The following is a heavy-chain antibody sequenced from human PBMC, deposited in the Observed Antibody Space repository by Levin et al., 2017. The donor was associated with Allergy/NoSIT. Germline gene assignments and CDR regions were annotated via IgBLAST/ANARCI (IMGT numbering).Heavy chain of an antibody. CDR2: ISSSSSTI. CDR1: GFTFSSYS. Sequence: PGGSLRLSCAASGFTFSSYSMNWVRQAPGKGLEWVSYISSSSSTIYYADSVKGRFTISRDNAKNSLYLQMNSLRAEDTAVYYCARDLSYSSSSRFESWYFDLWGRGTLVTVSS. CDR3: ARDLSYSSSSRFESWYFDL. J-gene: IGHJ2*01. V-gene: IGHV3-48*01. D-gene: IGHD6-6*01.